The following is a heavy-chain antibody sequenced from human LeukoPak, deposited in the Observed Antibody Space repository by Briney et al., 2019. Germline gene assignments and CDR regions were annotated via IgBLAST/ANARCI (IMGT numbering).Heavy chain of an antibody. CDR2: ISYDGSNK. V-gene: IGHV3-30-3*02. J-gene: IGHJ5*02. CDR1: GFTFSSYA. CDR3: AKPPQNWNYVLGWFDP. Sequence: PGGSLRLSCAASGFTFSSYAMHWVRQAPGKGLEWVAVISYDGSNKYYADSVKGRFTISRDNSKNTLYLQMNSLRAEDTAVYYCAKPPQNWNYVLGWFDPWGQGTLVTVSS. D-gene: IGHD1-7*01.